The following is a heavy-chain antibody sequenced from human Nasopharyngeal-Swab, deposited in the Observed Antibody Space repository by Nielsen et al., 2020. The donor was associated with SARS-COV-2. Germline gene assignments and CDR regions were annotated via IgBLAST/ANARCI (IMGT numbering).Heavy chain of an antibody. CDR2: IIPIFGIA. CDR1: GGTFSSYA. Sequence: SVKVSCKASGGTFSSYAISWVRQAPGQGLEWMGRIIPIFGIANYAQKLQGRVTITADKSTSTAYMELSSLRFEDTGVYYCARQGGGDYYDSRRYYNYVMDVWGQGTTVTVSS. V-gene: IGHV1-69*04. CDR3: ARQGGGDYYDSRRYYNYVMDV. D-gene: IGHD3-22*01. J-gene: IGHJ6*02.